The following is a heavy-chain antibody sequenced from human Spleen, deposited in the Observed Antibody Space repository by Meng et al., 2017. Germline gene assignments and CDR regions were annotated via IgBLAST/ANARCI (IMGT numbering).Heavy chain of an antibody. CDR3: ARDHGSGWYFYDIYFDY. CDR1: GGSISSSSYY. Sequence: QLQLQESGPGLVKPSETLSLTCTVSGGSISSSSYYWGWIRQPPGKGLEWIGSIYYSGSTYYNPSLKSRVTISVDTSKNQFSLKLSSVTAADTAVYYCARDHGSGWYFYDIYFDYWGQGTLVTVSS. D-gene: IGHD6-19*01. CDR2: IYYSGST. V-gene: IGHV4-39*07. J-gene: IGHJ4*02.